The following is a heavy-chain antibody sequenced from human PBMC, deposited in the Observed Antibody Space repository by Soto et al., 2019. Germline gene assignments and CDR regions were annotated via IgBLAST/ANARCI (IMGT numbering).Heavy chain of an antibody. Sequence: RLSCAASGLTFSSYSMNWVRQAPGKGLEWVSYISSSSSTTYYADSVKGRFTISRDNAKNSLYLQMNSLRAEDTAVYYCASQSSEWLLFASWGQGTLVTVSS. CDR1: GLTFSSYS. CDR3: ASQSSEWLLFAS. J-gene: IGHJ4*02. V-gene: IGHV3-48*01. CDR2: ISSSSSTT. D-gene: IGHD5-12*01.